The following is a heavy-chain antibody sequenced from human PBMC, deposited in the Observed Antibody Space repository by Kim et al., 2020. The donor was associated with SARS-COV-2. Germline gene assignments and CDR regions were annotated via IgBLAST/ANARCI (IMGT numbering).Heavy chain of an antibody. J-gene: IGHJ4*02. CDR3: AIVASKLRFLNFEY. D-gene: IGHD3-3*01. Sequence: SDSVKGRFTISRDNSKNTLYLQLNSLRAEDTAVYYCAIVASKLRFLNFEYWGQGTLVTVSP. V-gene: IGHV3-23*01.